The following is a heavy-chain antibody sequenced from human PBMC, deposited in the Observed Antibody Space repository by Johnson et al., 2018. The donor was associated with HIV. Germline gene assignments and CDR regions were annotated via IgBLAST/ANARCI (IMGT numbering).Heavy chain of an antibody. CDR2: INSDGSTT. D-gene: IGHD3-9*01. Sequence: MQLVESGGGLVQPGGSLRLSCAASGFTFSSYWMHWVRQAPGKGLVWVSRINSDGSTTSYADSVKGRFTISRDNAKNTLYLQMNRLRAEDTAVYFCARGGVLRYFDWLFEDAFDIWGQGTMVTVSS. V-gene: IGHV3-74*01. CDR3: ARGGVLRYFDWLFEDAFDI. CDR1: GFTFSSYW. J-gene: IGHJ3*02.